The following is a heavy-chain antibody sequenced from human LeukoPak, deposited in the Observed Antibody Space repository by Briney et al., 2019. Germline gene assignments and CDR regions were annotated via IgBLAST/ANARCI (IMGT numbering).Heavy chain of an antibody. CDR3: ARGPYDSGSYVSAP. V-gene: IGHV1-2*02. D-gene: IGHD3-10*01. Sequence: ASVKVSCKASGYTFTSYDVSWVRQAPGQGLEWRGWINPDTGGTNFAQKFQGRVTMAGDTSISTAYMELSRRTSDDTAVYYCARGPYDSGSYVSAPWGQGTQVTVSS. J-gene: IGHJ5*02. CDR1: GYTFTSYD. CDR2: INPDTGGT.